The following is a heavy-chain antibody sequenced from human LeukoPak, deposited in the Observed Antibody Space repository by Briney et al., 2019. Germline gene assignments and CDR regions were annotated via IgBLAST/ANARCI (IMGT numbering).Heavy chain of an antibody. CDR3: ARDPSKTYYYDSSGYD. V-gene: IGHV3-21*01. D-gene: IGHD3-22*01. CDR1: GFTFGSYS. J-gene: IGHJ4*02. Sequence: GGSLRLSCAASGFTFGSYSMNWVRQAPGKGLGWVSSISSSSSYIYYADSVKGRFTISRDNAKNSLYLQMNSLRAEDTAVYYCARDPSKTYYYDSSGYDWGQGTLVTVSS. CDR2: ISSSSSYI.